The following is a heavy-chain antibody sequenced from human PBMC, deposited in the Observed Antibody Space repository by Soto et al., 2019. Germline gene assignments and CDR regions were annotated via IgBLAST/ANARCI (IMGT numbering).Heavy chain of an antibody. J-gene: IGHJ4*02. D-gene: IGHD4-17*01. Sequence: EVQLVESGGGLVQPGGSLRLSCTDSGFTFSGDWMHWVRQAPGKGLVWVSRLGPHENGLNYADSVKGRFTISRDNAKNTLYLQMNKLRVEDTAVYFCTGETFGDRDSWGQGTLVTVPS. V-gene: IGHV3-74*01. CDR3: TGETFGDRDS. CDR1: GFTFSGDW. CDR2: LGPHENGL.